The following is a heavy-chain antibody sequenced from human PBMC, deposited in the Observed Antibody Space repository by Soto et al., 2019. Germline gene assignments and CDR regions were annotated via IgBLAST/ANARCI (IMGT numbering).Heavy chain of an antibody. CDR3: ASFSKVYYYYGMDV. CDR2: INAGNGNT. J-gene: IGHJ6*02. Sequence: QVQLVQSGAEEKKPGASVKVSCKASGYTFTSYAMHWVRQAPGQRLEWMGCINAGNGNTEYSQKFHGRVTITRDTSASTGYMELSSLRSEDTAVYYCASFSKVYYYYGMDVWGQGTTVTVSS. V-gene: IGHV1-3*05. CDR1: GYTFTSYA.